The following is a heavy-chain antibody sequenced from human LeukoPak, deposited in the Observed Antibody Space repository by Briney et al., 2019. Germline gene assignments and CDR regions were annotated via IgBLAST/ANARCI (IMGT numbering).Heavy chain of an antibody. CDR3: ARVFEYSSSPLVYYYYYMDV. D-gene: IGHD6-6*01. CDR1: GGSMSSYY. CDR2: IYYSGST. J-gene: IGHJ6*03. V-gene: IGHV4-59*01. Sequence: KTSETRSLTCTVSGGSMSSYYWSWIRQPPGKGLEWIGYIYYSGSTNYNPSLRSRVTISVDASKNQFSLNLSSVTAADTAVYYCARVFEYSSSPLVYYYYYMDVWGKGTTVTVSS.